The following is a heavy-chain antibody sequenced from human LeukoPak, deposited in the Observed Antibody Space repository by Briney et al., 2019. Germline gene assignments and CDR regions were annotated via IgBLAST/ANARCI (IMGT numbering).Heavy chain of an antibody. Sequence: GGSLRLSCAASGFTFNNYAMHWVRQAPGKGLEWVALIFFDGSRKYYADSVKGRFTISRDNTKNSLYLQMNSLRAEDTAVYYCARDPSSGWYYFDYWGQGTLVTVSS. V-gene: IGHV3-30*04. CDR2: IFFDGSRK. D-gene: IGHD6-19*01. CDR3: ARDPSSGWYYFDY. J-gene: IGHJ4*02. CDR1: GFTFNNYA.